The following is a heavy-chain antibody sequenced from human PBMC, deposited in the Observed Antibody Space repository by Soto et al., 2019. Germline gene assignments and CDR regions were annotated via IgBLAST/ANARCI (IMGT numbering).Heavy chain of an antibody. D-gene: IGHD6-13*01. Sequence: GGSLRLSCAASGFNFSSYSMNWVRQAPGKGLEWVSSISRSSSNIYYVDSVKGRFTISRDNAKNSLYLQMNSLRAEDTAVYYCARDLKAAAAGTGYYYYGMDVWGQGTTVTVSS. CDR2: ISRSSSNI. CDR3: ARDLKAAAAGTGYYYYGMDV. J-gene: IGHJ6*02. V-gene: IGHV3-21*01. CDR1: GFNFSSYS.